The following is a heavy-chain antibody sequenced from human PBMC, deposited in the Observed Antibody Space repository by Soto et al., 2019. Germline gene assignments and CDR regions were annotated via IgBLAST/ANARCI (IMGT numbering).Heavy chain of an antibody. J-gene: IGHJ4*02. CDR2: ISSSSSYI. V-gene: IGHV3-21*01. D-gene: IGHD6-19*01. CDR3: ARGRIAVAGTSRSEMATLKLYYFDY. Sequence: GGSLRLSCAASGFTFSSYSMNWVRQAPGKGLEWVSSISSSSSYIYYADSVKGRFTISRDNAKNSLYLQMNSLRAEDTAVYYCARGRIAVAGTSRSEMATLKLYYFDYWGQGTLVTVSS. CDR1: GFTFSSYS.